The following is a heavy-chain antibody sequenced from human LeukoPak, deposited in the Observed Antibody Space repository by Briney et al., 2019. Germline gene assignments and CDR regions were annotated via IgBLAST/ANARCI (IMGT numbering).Heavy chain of an antibody. Sequence: HPGGSLRLSCAASGFTFSSYGMHWVRQAPGKGLEWVSFIRYDGSYKYYADSVKGRFTISRDNPKYTLYLQMNSLRAEDTAVYYCAKDSLRKTIVGTTTRGVNDYWGQGNLVTVSS. D-gene: IGHD1-26*01. CDR2: IRYDGSYK. V-gene: IGHV3-30*02. CDR1: GFTFSSYG. J-gene: IGHJ4*02. CDR3: AKDSLRKTIVGTTTRGVNDY.